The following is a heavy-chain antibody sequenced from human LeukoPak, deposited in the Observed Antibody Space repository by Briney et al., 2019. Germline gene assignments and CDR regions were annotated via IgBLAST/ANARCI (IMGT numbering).Heavy chain of an antibody. CDR3: AGPKSGPVRLGANFFDS. Sequence: PGASVKVSCKASGDSFNTYPIGWVRQAPGQGFEWMGGIIPIFRSAKYAQKFQARLTITADESTDTAYMELSDLISEDTATYYCAGPKSGPVRLGANFFDSWGQGTLVIVSS. D-gene: IGHD4/OR15-4a*01. V-gene: IGHV1-69*13. J-gene: IGHJ4*02. CDR1: GDSFNTYP. CDR2: IIPIFRSA.